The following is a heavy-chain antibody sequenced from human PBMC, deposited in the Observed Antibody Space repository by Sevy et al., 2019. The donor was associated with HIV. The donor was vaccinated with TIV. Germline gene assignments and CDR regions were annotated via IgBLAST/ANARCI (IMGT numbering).Heavy chain of an antibody. CDR2: ISGSGNSA. CDR1: GLRFSISA. CDR3: AKGGRSYGDSYFDH. D-gene: IGHD5-18*01. Sequence: GGSLRLSCEASGLRFSISAMTWVGQVPGKGLEWVSVISGSGNSANYPDSVKGRFTISRDNSKNTLSLQMNSLRAEDTAVYYCAKGGRSYGDSYFDHWGQGTLVTVSS. J-gene: IGHJ4*02. V-gene: IGHV3-23*01.